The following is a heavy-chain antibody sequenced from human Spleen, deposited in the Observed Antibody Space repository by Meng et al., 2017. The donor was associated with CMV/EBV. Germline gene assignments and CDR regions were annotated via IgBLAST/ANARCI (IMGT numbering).Heavy chain of an antibody. CDR1: GFTFDDYA. J-gene: IGHJ6*02. D-gene: IGHD2-2*01. CDR2: ISWNSGSI. Sequence: GGSLRLSCAASGFTFDDYAMHWVRQAPGKGLEWVSGISWNSGSIGYADSVKGRFTISRDNSKNTLYLQMNSLRAEDTAVYYCAGRGSRRIVVAGSYGMDVWGQGTTVTVSS. CDR3: AGRGSRRIVVAGSYGMDV. V-gene: IGHV3-9*01.